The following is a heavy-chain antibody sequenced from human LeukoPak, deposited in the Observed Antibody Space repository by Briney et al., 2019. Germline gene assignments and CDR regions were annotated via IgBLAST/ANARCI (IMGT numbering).Heavy chain of an antibody. Sequence: SETLSLTCTVSGGSISSGGYYWSWIRQHPGKGLDWIGYIYYSGSTYYNPSLKSRVTMSIDTSKNQFSLRLTSVTAADTAVYYCVRQPGYSYLTTYSYYYMDVWGKGTTVTVSS. D-gene: IGHD5-18*01. CDR2: IYYSGST. CDR1: GGSISSGGYY. V-gene: IGHV4-39*01. CDR3: VRQPGYSYLTTYSYYYMDV. J-gene: IGHJ6*03.